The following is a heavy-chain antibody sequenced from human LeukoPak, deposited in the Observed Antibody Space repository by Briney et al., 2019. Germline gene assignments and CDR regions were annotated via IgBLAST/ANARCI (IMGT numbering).Heavy chain of an antibody. Sequence: PGGSLRLSCAASGFTFDDYAMHWVRQAPGKGLEWVSGISWNSGSIGYADSAKGRFTISRDNAKNSLYLQMNSLRAEDMALYYCAKAGPGYYYYMDVWGKGTTVTVSS. D-gene: IGHD3-10*01. CDR1: GFTFDDYA. V-gene: IGHV3-9*03. J-gene: IGHJ6*03. CDR3: AKAGPGYYYYMDV. CDR2: ISWNSGSI.